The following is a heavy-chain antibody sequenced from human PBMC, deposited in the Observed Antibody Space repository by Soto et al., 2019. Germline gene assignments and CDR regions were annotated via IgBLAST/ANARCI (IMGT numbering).Heavy chain of an antibody. D-gene: IGHD2-2*02. CDR2: ISSSGSTI. CDR3: ARGGYCSSTSCHNGTYYYYYYMDV. J-gene: IGHJ6*03. V-gene: IGHV3-11*01. Sequence: GGSLRLSCAASGFTFSDYYMSWIRQAPGKGLEWVSYISSSGSTIYYADSVKGRFTISRDNVKNSLYLQMNSLRAEDTAVYYCARGGYCSSTSCHNGTYYYYYYMDVWGKGTTVTVSS. CDR1: GFTFSDYY.